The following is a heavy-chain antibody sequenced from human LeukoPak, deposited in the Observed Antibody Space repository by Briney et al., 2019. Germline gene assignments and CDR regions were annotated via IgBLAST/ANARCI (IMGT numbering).Heavy chain of an antibody. D-gene: IGHD3-22*01. V-gene: IGHV3-23*01. J-gene: IGHJ5*02. Sequence: PGGSLRLSCAASGFTFSSYAMSWIRQAPGKGLEWVSAISGSGGSTYYADSVKGRFTISRDNSQNTLYLQMHSLRAEDTAVYYCAKDPSGTYYYDSSGPWGQGTLVTVSS. CDR3: AKDPSGTYYYDSSGP. CDR2: ISGSGGST. CDR1: GFTFSSYA.